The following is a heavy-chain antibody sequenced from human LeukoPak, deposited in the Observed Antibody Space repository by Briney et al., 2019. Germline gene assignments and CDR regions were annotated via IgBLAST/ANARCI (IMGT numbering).Heavy chain of an antibody. D-gene: IGHD1-20*01. J-gene: IGHJ4*02. CDR2: ILYDGSNK. V-gene: IGHV3-30-3*01. CDR1: GFTSSHYS. CDR3: ARDGLTGRTDGTLDH. Sequence: GRSLRLSCVASGFTSSHYSLHWVRQAPGKGLEWMTLILYDGSNKYYADSVKGRFTISRDDSKNTLYLQMNSLRPEDTAMYYYARDGLTGRTDGTLDHWGQGTLVTVSS.